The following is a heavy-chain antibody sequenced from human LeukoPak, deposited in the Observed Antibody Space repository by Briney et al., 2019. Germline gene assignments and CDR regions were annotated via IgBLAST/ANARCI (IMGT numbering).Heavy chain of an antibody. V-gene: IGHV3-9*01. D-gene: IGHD1-1*01. CDR3: TKETGTYYYDGMDV. J-gene: IGHJ6*02. CDR1: GFTFDDYG. Sequence: GRSLRLSCAASGFTFDDYGMHWVRQAPAKGLEWVSGISWNSGDIAYADSVKGRLTISRDNAKNSLYLQMNSLRAEDTALYYCTKETGTYYYDGMDVWGQGTTVTVSS. CDR2: ISWNSGDI.